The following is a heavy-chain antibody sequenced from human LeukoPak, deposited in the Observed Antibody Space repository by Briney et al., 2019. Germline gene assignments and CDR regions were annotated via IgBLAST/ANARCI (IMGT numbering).Heavy chain of an antibody. CDR1: GYTFTSYG. J-gene: IGHJ4*02. CDR2: ISAYNGNT. D-gene: IGHD3-10*01. V-gene: IGHV1-18*01. CDR3: ARSPTRDHGSGSYYNRAPFDY. Sequence: ASVKVSCKASGYTFTSYGISWVRQAPGQGLEWMGWISAYNGNTNYAQKLQGRVTMTTDTSTSTAYMELRSLRSDDTAVYYCARSPTRDHGSGSYYNRAPFDYWGQGTLVTVSS.